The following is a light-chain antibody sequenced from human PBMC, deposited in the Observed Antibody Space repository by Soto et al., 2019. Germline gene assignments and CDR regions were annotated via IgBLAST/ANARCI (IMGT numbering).Light chain of an antibody. CDR2: EVN. CDR3: FSYADTNNFV. CDR1: SSDVGGYNY. V-gene: IGLV2-8*01. Sequence: QSALTQPPSASGSPGQSVTISCTGTSSDVGGYNYVSWYQQHPGKAPKLMIYEVNRRPAGAPDRFSGSKSGNTASLTVSGLQAEDEADYYCFSYADTNNFVFGSGTKLTVL. J-gene: IGLJ1*01.